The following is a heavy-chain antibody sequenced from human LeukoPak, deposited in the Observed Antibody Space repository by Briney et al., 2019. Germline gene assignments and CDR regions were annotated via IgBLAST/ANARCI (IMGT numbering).Heavy chain of an antibody. CDR3: ARVGDITMVRGVIDAFDI. V-gene: IGHV1-18*01. CDR1: GYTFTSHG. D-gene: IGHD3-10*01. Sequence: ASVKVSCKASGYTFTSHGISWVRQAPGQGLEWMGWISTYNGNTNYAQKLQGRVSMTTDTSTSTAYMDLRSLRSDDTAGYYCARVGDITMVRGVIDAFDIWGQETMVTVSS. CDR2: ISTYNGNT. J-gene: IGHJ3*02.